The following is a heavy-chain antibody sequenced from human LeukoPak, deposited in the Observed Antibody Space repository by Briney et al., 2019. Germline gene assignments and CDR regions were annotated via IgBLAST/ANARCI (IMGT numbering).Heavy chain of an antibody. J-gene: IGHJ4*02. Sequence: GGSLRLSCAASGFTFSSHVMSWVRQAPGKGLEWVSAISGSGGSTYYADSVKGRFTISRDNSKNTLFLQMNSLRAEDTAVYYCAKVKMESGNTYYLDYWGQGTLVTVSS. D-gene: IGHD1-1*01. CDR1: GFTFSSHV. V-gene: IGHV3-23*01. CDR2: ISGSGGST. CDR3: AKVKMESGNTYYLDY.